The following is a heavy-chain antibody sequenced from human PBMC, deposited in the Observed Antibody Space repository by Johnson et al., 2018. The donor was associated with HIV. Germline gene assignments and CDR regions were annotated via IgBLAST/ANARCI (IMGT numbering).Heavy chain of an antibody. V-gene: IGHV3-30*04. CDR1: GFTFSNYV. CDR2: ISYDGSNK. CDR3: AKLETRQQLLGAFDI. J-gene: IGHJ3*02. Sequence: QVQLVESGGGVVQPGTSLRLSCAASGFTFSNYVMHWVRQAPGKGLEWVAVISYDGSNKYYADSVKGQFSISRDNPKNTLYLQMNSLRAEDTAVYYCAKLETRQQLLGAFDIWGQGTMVTVSS. D-gene: IGHD6-13*01.